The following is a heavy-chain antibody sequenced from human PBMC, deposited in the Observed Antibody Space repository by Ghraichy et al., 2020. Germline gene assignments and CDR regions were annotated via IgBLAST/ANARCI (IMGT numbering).Heavy chain of an antibody. D-gene: IGHD6-19*01. CDR3: ARGVAGKSYGKDV. CDR1: GDSVSSQTAA. J-gene: IGHJ6*02. V-gene: IGHV6-1*01. CDR2: TYYRSKWYN. Sequence: SQTLSLTCAISGDSVSSQTAAWNWIRQSPSRGLEWLGRTYYRSKWYNEYAVSVKSRISVSPDTSRNQFSLLLNSVTPEDTAVYYCARGVAGKSYGKDVWGQGTTVIVSS.